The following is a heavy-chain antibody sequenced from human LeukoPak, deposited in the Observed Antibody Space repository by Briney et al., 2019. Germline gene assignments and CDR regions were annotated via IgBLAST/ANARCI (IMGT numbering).Heavy chain of an antibody. D-gene: IGHD3-10*01. CDR3: AKFGLAGSGRYHNAFDI. V-gene: IGHV3-23*01. J-gene: IGHJ3*02. CDR2: ISGSGGST. CDR1: GFTFSSYA. Sequence: GGSLRLSCAASGFTFSSYAMSWVRQAPGKGLEWVSAISGSGGSTYYADSVKGRFTISRDNSKNTLYLQMNSLRAEDTAVYYCAKFGLAGSGRYHNAFDIWGQGTMVTVSS.